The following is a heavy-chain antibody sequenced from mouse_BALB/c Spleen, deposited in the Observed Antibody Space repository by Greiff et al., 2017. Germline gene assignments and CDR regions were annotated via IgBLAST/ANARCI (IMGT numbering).Heavy chain of an antibody. Sequence: DVKLVESGGGLVKPGGSLKLSCAASGFTFSSYAMSWVRQSPEKRLEWVAEISSGGSYTYYPDTVTGRFTISRDNAKNTLYLEMSSLRSEDTAMYYCARGYYGSREYYFDYWGQGTTLTVSS. D-gene: IGHD1-1*01. J-gene: IGHJ2*01. CDR1: GFTFSSYA. CDR3: ARGYYGSREYYFDY. CDR2: ISSGGSYT. V-gene: IGHV5-9-4*01.